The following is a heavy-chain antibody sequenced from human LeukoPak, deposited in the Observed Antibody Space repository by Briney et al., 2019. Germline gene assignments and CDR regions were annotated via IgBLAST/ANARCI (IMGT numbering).Heavy chain of an antibody. D-gene: IGHD3-10*01. CDR3: ARASGTRVRGVIGLFDY. V-gene: IGHV3-23*01. J-gene: IGHJ4*02. Sequence: QPGGSLRLSCAASGFTFSSYAMSWVRQAPGKGLEWVSAISGSGGSTNYADSVKGRFTISRDNSKNTLYLQMNSLRAEDTAVYYCARASGTRVRGVIGLFDYWGQGTLVTVSS. CDR2: ISGSGGST. CDR1: GFTFSSYA.